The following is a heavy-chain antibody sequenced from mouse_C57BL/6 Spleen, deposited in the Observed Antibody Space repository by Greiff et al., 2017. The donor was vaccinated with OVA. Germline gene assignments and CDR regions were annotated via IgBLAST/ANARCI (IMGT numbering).Heavy chain of an antibody. CDR1: GYTFPSYD. Sequence: QVQLQQSGPELVKPGASVKLSCKASGYTFPSYDINWVTQRPGQGLEWIGWIYPRDGSTKYNEKFKGKATLTVDTSSSTAYMELHRLTSEDSEDYFRARNYGSSYDARDYWGQGTSVTVAS. J-gene: IGHJ4*01. CDR2: IYPRDGST. CDR3: ARNYGSSYDARDY. D-gene: IGHD1-1*01. V-gene: IGHV1-85*01.